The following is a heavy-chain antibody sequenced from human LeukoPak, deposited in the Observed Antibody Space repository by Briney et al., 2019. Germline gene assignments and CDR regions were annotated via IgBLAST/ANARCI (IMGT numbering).Heavy chain of an antibody. J-gene: IGHJ4*02. D-gene: IGHD1-26*01. CDR2: IYYSGST. CDR1: GGSISSSSYY. V-gene: IGHV4-39*01. Sequence: AETLSLTCTVSGGSISSSSYYWGWIRQPPGKGLEWIGSIYYSGSTYYNPSLKSRVTISVDTSKNQFSLKLSSVTAADTAVYYCARSATGATDSFDYWGQGTLVTVSS. CDR3: ARSATGATDSFDY.